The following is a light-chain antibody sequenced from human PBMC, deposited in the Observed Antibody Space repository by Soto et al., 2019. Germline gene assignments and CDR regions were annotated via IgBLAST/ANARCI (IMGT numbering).Light chain of an antibody. V-gene: IGLV2-14*01. CDR2: GVS. Sequence: QSVLTRPASVSGAAGQAITLSCTGTRNDVGGYNYVSWYQQHPGKAPTLMIYGVSNRPSGVSNRFSGSKSGNTASLTISGLQAEDEADYYCSSYTSSSTEVFGTGTKVTVL. CDR3: SSYTSSSTEV. J-gene: IGLJ1*01. CDR1: RNDVGGYNY.